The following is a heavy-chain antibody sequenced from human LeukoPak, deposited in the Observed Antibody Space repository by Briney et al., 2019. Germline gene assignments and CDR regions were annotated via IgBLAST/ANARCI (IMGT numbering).Heavy chain of an antibody. CDR3: ARAWRGWLDY. D-gene: IGHD6-19*01. V-gene: IGHV3-33*01. CDR1: GFTFSSYG. CDR2: IWYDGSNK. Sequence: GGSLRLSCAASGFTFSSYGVHWVRQAPGKGLEWVAVIWYDGSNKYYADSVKGRFTISRDNSKNTLYLQMNSLRAEDTAVYCCARAWRGWLDYWGQGTLVTVSS. J-gene: IGHJ4*02.